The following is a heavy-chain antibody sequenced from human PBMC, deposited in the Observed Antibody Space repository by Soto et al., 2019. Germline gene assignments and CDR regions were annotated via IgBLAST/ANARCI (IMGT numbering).Heavy chain of an antibody. Sequence: QVQLMESGGGVVQPGRSLRLSCAASGFTFSSSDIHWVRQAPGKGPEWVAHISIDKYRQYYADPVKGRFTGSRDNSKNSVSLQLTSLRPDDTAVYYGVRGPTSGAFELGGHGTIGTVSS. CDR2: ISIDKYRQ. J-gene: IGHJ3*01. D-gene: IGHD1-26*01. V-gene: IGHV3-30*03. CDR3: VRGPTSGAFEL. CDR1: GFTFSSSD.